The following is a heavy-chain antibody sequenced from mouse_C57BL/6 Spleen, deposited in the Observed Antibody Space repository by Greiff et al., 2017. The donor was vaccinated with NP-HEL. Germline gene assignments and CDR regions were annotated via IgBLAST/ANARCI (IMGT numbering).Heavy chain of an antibody. CDR1: GYSFTSYY. CDR2: IYPGSGNT. J-gene: IGHJ4*01. V-gene: IGHV1-66*01. CDR3: ARGVTTGGYAMDY. Sequence: QVQLKESGPELVKPGASVKISCKASGYSFTSYYIHWVKQRPGQGLEWIGWIYPGSGNTKYNEKFKGKATLTADTSSSTAYMQLSSLTSEDSAVYYCARGVTTGGYAMDYWGQGTSVTVSS. D-gene: IGHD2-2*01.